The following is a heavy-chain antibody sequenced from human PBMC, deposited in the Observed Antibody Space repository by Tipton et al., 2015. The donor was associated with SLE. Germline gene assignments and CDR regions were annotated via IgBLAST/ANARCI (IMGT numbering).Heavy chain of an antibody. CDR1: GGSISGYS. V-gene: IGHV4-59*01. D-gene: IGHD2-15*01. J-gene: IGHJ2*01. CDR2: IYHSGST. CDR3: ARDRYCGGGSCFDWFFDL. Sequence: GLVKPSETLSLTCTVSGGSISGYSWSWVRQPPGKGLEWIGYIYHSGSTNYNPSLKSRVTVSVDTSENQFSLKLTSVTAADTAVYYCARDRYCGGGSCFDWFFDLWGRGTLVTVSS.